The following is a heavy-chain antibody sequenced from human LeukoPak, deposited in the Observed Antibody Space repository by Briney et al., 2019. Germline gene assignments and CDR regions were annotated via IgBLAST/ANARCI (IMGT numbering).Heavy chain of an antibody. Sequence: SVKVSCKASGGTFSSYAISWVRQAPGQGLEWMGGIIPIFGTANYAQKFQGRVTITADKSTSTAYMELSSLRSEDTALYYCARARVIAVAGTDSWGQGTLVTVSS. CDR1: GGTFSSYA. CDR2: IIPIFGTA. V-gene: IGHV1-69*06. CDR3: ARARVIAVAGTDS. D-gene: IGHD6-19*01. J-gene: IGHJ4*02.